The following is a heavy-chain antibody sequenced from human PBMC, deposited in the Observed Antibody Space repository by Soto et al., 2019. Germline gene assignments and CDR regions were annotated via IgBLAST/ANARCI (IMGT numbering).Heavy chain of an antibody. D-gene: IGHD5-12*01. Sequence: ASVKVSCTASGYTFTSYGISWVRQAPGQGLEWMGWISAYNGNTNYAQKLQGRVTMTTDTSTSTAYMELRSLRSDDTAVYYCARDLYPAVVATTTSSFDYWGQGTLVTVSS. V-gene: IGHV1-18*01. J-gene: IGHJ4*02. CDR1: GYTFTSYG. CDR3: ARDLYPAVVATTTSSFDY. CDR2: ISAYNGNT.